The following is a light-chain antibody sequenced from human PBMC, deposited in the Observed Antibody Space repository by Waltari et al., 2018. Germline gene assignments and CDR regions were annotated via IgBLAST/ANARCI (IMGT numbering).Light chain of an antibody. J-gene: IGLJ2*01. V-gene: IGLV2-23*02. Sequence: QSALTQPASVSGSPGQSITISCTGTSSDVGSYNLVSWYQQHPGKAPKLMIYEVSKRPSGVSNRCSGSKSGNTASLTISGLQAEDEADYYCRSYAGSSTFHVVFGGGTKLTVL. CDR3: RSYAGSSTFHVV. CDR1: SSDVGSYNL. CDR2: EVS.